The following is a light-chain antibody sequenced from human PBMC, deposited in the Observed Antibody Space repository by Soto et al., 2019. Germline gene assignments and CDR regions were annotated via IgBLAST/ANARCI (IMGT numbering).Light chain of an antibody. V-gene: IGKV1-5*01. Sequence: DIEMTQSPCPVPESVGQRLSITWRASQSISYWLAWYQQKPGKAPELLIYDVSTLQSGVPSRFSGTGSGTEFTLTISSLQPEDFATYYCQQHGQWPITFGQGTRLEIK. CDR2: DVS. CDR3: QQHGQWPIT. CDR1: QSISYW. J-gene: IGKJ5*01.